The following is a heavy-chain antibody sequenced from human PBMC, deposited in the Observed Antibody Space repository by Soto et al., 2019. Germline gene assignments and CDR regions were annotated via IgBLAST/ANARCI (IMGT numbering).Heavy chain of an antibody. CDR3: ARAGMTTLHKTETSMGGMDV. D-gene: IGHD3-16*01. V-gene: IGHV1-46*01. Sequence: DSVKVSCKASGYTFTSYYMHWVRQAPGQGLEWMGIINPSGGSTSYAQKFQGRVTMTRDTSTSTVYTELSSLRSEDTAVYYCARAGMTTLHKTETSMGGMDVWGQRPTVTVSS. J-gene: IGHJ6*02. CDR1: GYTFTSYY. CDR2: INPSGGST.